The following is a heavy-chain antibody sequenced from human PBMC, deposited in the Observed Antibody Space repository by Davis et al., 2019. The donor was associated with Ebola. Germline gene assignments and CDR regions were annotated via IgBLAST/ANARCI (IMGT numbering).Heavy chain of an antibody. Sequence: GGSLRLSCAASGFTFSGSWMSWLRQVPGKGLEWVANIRQDGNEKHYIDSVRGRFTISRDNAKNSLYLQMNSLRVEDTAIYYCARDGSGWSAYWGQGTLVTVSS. J-gene: IGHJ4*02. CDR2: IRQDGNEK. V-gene: IGHV3-7*01. CDR1: GFTFSGSW. D-gene: IGHD6-19*01. CDR3: ARDGSGWSAY.